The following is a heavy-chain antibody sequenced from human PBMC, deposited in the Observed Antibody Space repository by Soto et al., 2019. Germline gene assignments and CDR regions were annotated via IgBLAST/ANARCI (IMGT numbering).Heavy chain of an antibody. CDR3: ARGTASSSWYGDAFDI. CDR1: GGTFSSYA. CDR2: IIPIFGTA. D-gene: IGHD6-13*01. V-gene: IGHV1-69*13. J-gene: IGHJ3*02. Sequence: ASVKGSCKASGGTFSSYAISWVRQAPGQGLEWMGGIIPIFGTANYAQKFQGRVTITADESTSTAYMELSSLRSEDTAVYYCARGTASSSWYGDAFDIWGQGTMVTVSS.